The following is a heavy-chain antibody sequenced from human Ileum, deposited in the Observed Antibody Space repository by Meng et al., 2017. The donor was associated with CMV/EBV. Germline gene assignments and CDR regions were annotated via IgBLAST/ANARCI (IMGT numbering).Heavy chain of an antibody. CDR2: IRYDGSRQ. J-gene: IGHJ4*02. CDR1: GFTFSDYG. V-gene: IGHV3-30*02. D-gene: IGHD1-1*01. Sequence: GGSLRLSCAASGFTFSDYGIHWVRQAPGKGLEWVAFIRYDGSRQNYADSVKGRFTISRDNSKNTVYLQMNSLTTEDMAVYYCVKVSLVNDRSHTFDYWGQGTRVTVSS. CDR3: VKVSLVNDRSHTFDY.